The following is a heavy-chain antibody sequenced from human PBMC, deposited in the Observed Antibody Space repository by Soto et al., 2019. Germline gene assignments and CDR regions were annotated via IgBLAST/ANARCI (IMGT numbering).Heavy chain of an antibody. Sequence: QLQLQESGSGLVKPSQTLSLACAVSGGSISSGGYSWSWIRQPPGKGLEWIGYIYQSGNTYYNPSLEGRVTISVDRSKNQFSLKLSSVTAADTAVYYSARADYGDYFDYWGQGTLVTVSS. CDR2: IYQSGNT. J-gene: IGHJ4*02. CDR1: GGSISSGGYS. D-gene: IGHD4-17*01. CDR3: ARADYGDYFDY. V-gene: IGHV4-30-2*01.